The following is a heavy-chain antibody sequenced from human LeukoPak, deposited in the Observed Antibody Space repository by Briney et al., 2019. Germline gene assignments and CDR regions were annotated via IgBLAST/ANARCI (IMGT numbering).Heavy chain of an antibody. V-gene: IGHV1-46*01. CDR1: GYTFTSYY. D-gene: IGHD3-3*01. CDR2: INPSGGST. Sequence: ASVKVSCKASGYTFTSYYMHWVRQAPGQGLEWMGIINPSGGSTSYAQKFQGRVTMTRDTSTSTVYTELSSLRSEDTAVYYCARYFRITIFGVVDNWFDPWGQGTLVTVSS. J-gene: IGHJ5*02. CDR3: ARYFRITIFGVVDNWFDP.